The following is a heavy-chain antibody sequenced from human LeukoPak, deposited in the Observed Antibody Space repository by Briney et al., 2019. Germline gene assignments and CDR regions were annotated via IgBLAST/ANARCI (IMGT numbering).Heavy chain of an antibody. D-gene: IGHD4-17*01. J-gene: IGHJ4*02. CDR1: GFTFSSYS. Sequence: GGSLRLSCAASGFTFSSYSMNWVRQAPGRGLEWVSSISSSSSYIYYADSVKGRFTISRDNAKNSLYLQMNSLRAEDTAVYYCARRTVTTAPHCDYWGQGTLVTVSS. CDR3: ARRTVTTAPHCDY. CDR2: ISSSSSYI. V-gene: IGHV3-21*01.